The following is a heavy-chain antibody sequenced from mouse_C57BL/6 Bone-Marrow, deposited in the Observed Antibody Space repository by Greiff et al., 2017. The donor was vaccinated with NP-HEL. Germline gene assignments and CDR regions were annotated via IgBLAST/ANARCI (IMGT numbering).Heavy chain of an antibody. CDR1: GFTFSDYG. CDR3: ANIYYGYDGYAMDY. V-gene: IGHV5-17*01. CDR2: ISSGSSTI. Sequence: EVKLVESGGGLVKPGGSLKLSCAASGFTFSDYGMHWVRQAPEKGLEWVAYISSGSSTIYSADTVKGRFTISRDNAKNTLFLQMTSLRSEDTAMYYCANIYYGYDGYAMDYWGQGTSVTVSS. J-gene: IGHJ4*01. D-gene: IGHD2-2*01.